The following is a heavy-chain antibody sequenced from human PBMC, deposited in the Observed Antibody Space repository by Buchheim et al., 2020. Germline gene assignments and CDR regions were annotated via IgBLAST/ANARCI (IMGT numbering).Heavy chain of an antibody. Sequence: EVQLVESGGGLVQPGGSRSPPGPPPGLTFSSKARSWFPQPPGKGLEWVSAIIVGGGGTYYADSVKGRFTISRDNSKNTLFLQMNSLRAEDTAVYYCARVQGILGRGMDVWGQGTT. D-gene: IGHD6-13*01. CDR1: GLTFSSKA. V-gene: IGHV3-23*04. CDR3: ARVQGILGRGMDV. J-gene: IGHJ6*02. CDR2: IIVGGGGT.